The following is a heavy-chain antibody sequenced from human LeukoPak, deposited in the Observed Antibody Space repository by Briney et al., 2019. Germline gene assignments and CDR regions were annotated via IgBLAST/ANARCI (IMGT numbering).Heavy chain of an antibody. V-gene: IGHV3-23*01. CDR1: GLTFNNYA. Sequence: GGSLRLSCAASGLTFNNYAVSWVRQAPGQGLEWVSGITNSGGGTYYADSVKGRFTISRDNSKNTQYLQMNSLRPEDTAVYYCAKETGTAGIPLFEYWGQGTLVTVSA. CDR2: ITNSGGGT. D-gene: IGHD1-1*01. CDR3: AKETGTAGIPLFEY. J-gene: IGHJ4*02.